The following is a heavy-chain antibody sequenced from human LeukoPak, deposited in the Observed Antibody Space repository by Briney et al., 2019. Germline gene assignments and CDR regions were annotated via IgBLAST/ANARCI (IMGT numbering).Heavy chain of an antibody. V-gene: IGHV3-30*03. CDR2: ISYDGSNK. CDR3: TTGVITFFDY. D-gene: IGHD3-22*01. J-gene: IGHJ4*02. Sequence: GRSLRLSCAASGFTFSSYGMHWVRQAPGKGLEWVAVISYDGSNKYYADSVKGRFTISRDNSKNTLYLQMNSLKTEDTAVYYCTTGVITFFDYWGQGTLVTVSS. CDR1: GFTFSSYG.